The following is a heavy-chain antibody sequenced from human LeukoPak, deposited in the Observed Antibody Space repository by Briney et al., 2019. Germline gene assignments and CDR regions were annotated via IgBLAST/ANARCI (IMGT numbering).Heavy chain of an antibody. CDR1: GASIISDN. V-gene: IGHV4-4*07. Sequence: SETLSLTCTVSGASIISDNWSWIRQPAGKGLEWIGRIYSSGTTNYNPSLKSRVTMSVDRSNNQSSLKLNSVTAADTAVYYCARGTNAFINVWGKGTTVTVSS. D-gene: IGHD3-16*01. CDR2: IYSSGTT. J-gene: IGHJ6*04. CDR3: ARGTNAFINV.